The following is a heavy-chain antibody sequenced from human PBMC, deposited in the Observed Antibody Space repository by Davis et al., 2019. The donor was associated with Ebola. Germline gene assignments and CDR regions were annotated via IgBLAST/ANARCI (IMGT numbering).Heavy chain of an antibody. CDR3: ARDRAVGLYYYYYGMDV. CDR2: ISAYNGNT. CDR1: GYTFTSYG. Sequence: ASVKVSCKASGYTFTSYGISWVRQAPGQGLEWMGWISAYNGNTNYAQKLQGRVTMTTDTSTSTAYMELRSLRSDDTAVYYCARDRAVGLYYYYYGMDVWGQGTTVTVSS. V-gene: IGHV1-18*01. J-gene: IGHJ6*02. D-gene: IGHD6-19*01.